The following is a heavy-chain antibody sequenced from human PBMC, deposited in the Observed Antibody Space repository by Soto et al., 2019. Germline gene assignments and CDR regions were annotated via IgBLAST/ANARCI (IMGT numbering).Heavy chain of an antibody. Sequence: GGSLRLSCAGSGFIFSSFAMHWVRQAPGKGLEWVAVIWYDGINKYYADSVKGRFTISRDNSKNTLYLQMNSLRAEDTAVYYCAKGSDYGDYVPHFDYWGQGTLVTVSS. CDR2: IWYDGINK. CDR3: AKGSDYGDYVPHFDY. CDR1: GFIFSSFA. J-gene: IGHJ4*02. V-gene: IGHV3-33*06. D-gene: IGHD4-17*01.